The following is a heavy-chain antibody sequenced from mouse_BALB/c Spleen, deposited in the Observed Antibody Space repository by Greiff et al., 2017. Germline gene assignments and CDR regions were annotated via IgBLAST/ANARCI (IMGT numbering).Heavy chain of an antibody. J-gene: IGHJ4*01. D-gene: IGHD3-1*01. CDR1: GFTFSSYG. CDR3: ARAGGYYYAMDY. CDR2: INSNGGST. Sequence: EVMLVESGGGLVQPGGSLKLSCAASGFTFSSYGMSWVRQTPDKRLELVATINSNGGSTYYPDSVKGRFTISRDNAKNTLYLQMSSLKSEDTAMYYCARAGGYYYAMDYWGQGTSVTVSS. V-gene: IGHV5-6-3*01.